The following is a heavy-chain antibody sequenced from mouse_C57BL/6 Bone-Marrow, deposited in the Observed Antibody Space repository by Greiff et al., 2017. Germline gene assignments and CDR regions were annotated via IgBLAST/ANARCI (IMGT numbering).Heavy chain of an antibody. J-gene: IGHJ4*01. CDR3: AESFWDYGAMDY. CDR1: GYTFTSYG. V-gene: IGHV1-81*01. CDR2: IYPRSGNT. D-gene: IGHD1-1*02. Sequence: QVQLQQSGAELARPGASVKLSCKASGYTFTSYGISWVKQRTGQGLEWIGEIYPRSGNTYYNEKFKGKATLTADKSSSTAYMELRSLTSEDSAVYFCAESFWDYGAMDYWGQGTSVTVAS.